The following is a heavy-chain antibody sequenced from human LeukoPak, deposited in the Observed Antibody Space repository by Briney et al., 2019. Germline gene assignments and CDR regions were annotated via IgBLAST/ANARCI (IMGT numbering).Heavy chain of an antibody. V-gene: IGHV4-31*03. J-gene: IGHJ4*02. CDR2: IYYSGST. CDR3: ASWGSSGWYGKFDY. D-gene: IGHD6-19*01. Sequence: PSETLSLTCTVSGGSISSGGYYWSWIRQHPGKGLEWIGYIYYSGSTYYNPSLKSRVTISVDTSKNQFSLKLSSVTAADTAVYYRASWGSSGWYGKFDYWGQGTLVTVSS. CDR1: GGSISSGGYY.